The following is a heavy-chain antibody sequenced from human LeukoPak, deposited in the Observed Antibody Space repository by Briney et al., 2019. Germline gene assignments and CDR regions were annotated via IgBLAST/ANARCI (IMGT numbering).Heavy chain of an antibody. CDR2: IYSGGST. CDR1: GFTVSSTY. V-gene: IGHV3-66*01. Sequence: GGSLRLSCAASGFTVSSTYMSWVRQAPGKGLEWVSIIYSGGSTYYADSVKGRFTISRDNSKNTVYLQMNSLRAEDTAVYYCARDLNLDHWGQGTLVTVSS. CDR3: ARDLNLDH. J-gene: IGHJ4*02.